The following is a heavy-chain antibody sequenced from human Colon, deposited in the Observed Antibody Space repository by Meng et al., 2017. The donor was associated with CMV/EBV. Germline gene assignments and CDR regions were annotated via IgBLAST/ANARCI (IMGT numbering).Heavy chain of an antibody. V-gene: IGHV2-5*02. Sequence: IPLKEAGPKLVKPTQTPTLTCTFSGFSFTTDKAGVGWIRHPPGKALEWLALIYWDDDTRYSPSLKTRLTITRDTSKNQVILTMTNMDPADTATYYCVHRSYSGQDDYWGQGALVTVSS. CDR1: GFSFTTDKAG. D-gene: IGHD5-12*01. J-gene: IGHJ4*02. CDR3: VHRSYSGQDDY. CDR2: IYWDDDT.